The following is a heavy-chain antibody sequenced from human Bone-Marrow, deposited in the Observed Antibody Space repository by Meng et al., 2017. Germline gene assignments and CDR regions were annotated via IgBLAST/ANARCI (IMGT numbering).Heavy chain of an antibody. J-gene: IGHJ3*02. V-gene: IGHV4-31*01. D-gene: IGHD3-10*01. CDR2: IYYSGST. CDR3: ARGALVRGVFDAFDI. CDR1: GGSISSGGYY. Sequence: QGQLQGSGPGLVKPSQTLSLTCTVSGGSISSGGYYWSWIRQHPGKGLEWIGYIYYSGSTYYNPSLKSLVTISVDTSKNQFSLKLSSVTAADTAVYYCARGALVRGVFDAFDIWGQGTMVTVSS.